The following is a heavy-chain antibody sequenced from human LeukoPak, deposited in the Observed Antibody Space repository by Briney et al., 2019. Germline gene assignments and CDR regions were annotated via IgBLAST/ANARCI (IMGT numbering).Heavy chain of an antibody. J-gene: IGHJ3*02. CDR2: IKQDGSEK. Sequence: GGSLRLSCAASGFTFSTYWMSWVRQAPGKGLEWVANIKQDGSEKYYVDSVKGRFTISRDNAKNSLYLQMNSLRAEDTAVYYCARVNGGSKGAFDIWGQGTMVTVSS. CDR3: ARVNGGSKGAFDI. CDR1: GFTFSTYW. V-gene: IGHV3-7*01.